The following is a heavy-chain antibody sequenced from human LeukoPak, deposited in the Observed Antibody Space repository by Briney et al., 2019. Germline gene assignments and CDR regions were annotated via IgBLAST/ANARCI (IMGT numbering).Heavy chain of an antibody. J-gene: IGHJ4*02. V-gene: IGHV3-33*01. CDR3: ARDLSFGSLDF. D-gene: IGHD1-26*01. CDR2: MWYDGSRE. CDR1: GFILSTHG. Sequence: GGSLRLSCAASGFILSTHGMHWVHQAPGKGLEWVAGMWYDGSREDYADSVKGRFTISRDMSKNTLNLQMNSLRVEDTAMFYCARDLSFGSLDFRGQGTLVTVSS.